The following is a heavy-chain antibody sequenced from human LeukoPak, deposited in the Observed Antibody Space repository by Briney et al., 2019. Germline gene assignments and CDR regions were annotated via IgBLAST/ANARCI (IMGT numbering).Heavy chain of an antibody. CDR3: ARETDRDDYNRFFDY. CDR1: GGTFISYT. Sequence: GASVKVSCKASGGTFISYTISWVRQAPGQGLEWMGGIIPIFGTANYAQKLQGRVTITADESTSTAYMELSSLRSEDTAVYYCARETDRDDYNRFFDYWGQGTLVTVSS. V-gene: IGHV1-69*13. D-gene: IGHD5-24*01. CDR2: IIPIFGTA. J-gene: IGHJ4*02.